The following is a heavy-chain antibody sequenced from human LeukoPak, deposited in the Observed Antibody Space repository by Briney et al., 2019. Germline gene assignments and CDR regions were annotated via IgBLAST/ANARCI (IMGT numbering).Heavy chain of an antibody. J-gene: IGHJ4*02. D-gene: IGHD3-22*01. CDR3: AKGPDTSGYYSLDY. CDR2: ISYDGSSK. V-gene: IGHV3-30*18. Sequence: GGSLRLSCAASGFTFSSYEMNWVRQAPGKGLEWVAVISYDGSSKYYADSVKGRFTISRDNSKNTLYVQMNSLRTEDTAIYYCAKGPDTSGYYSLDYWGQGTLVTVSS. CDR1: GFTFSSYE.